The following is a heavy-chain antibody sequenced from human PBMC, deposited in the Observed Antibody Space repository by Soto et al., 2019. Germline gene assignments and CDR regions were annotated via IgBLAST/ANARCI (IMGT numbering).Heavy chain of an antibody. CDR3: AGERGGYSYGDY. D-gene: IGHD5-18*01. CDR1: GYTFSSYG. CDR2: FNTYNGNT. J-gene: IGHJ4*02. Sequence: QVQLVQSGAEVKKPGASVKVSCKASGYTFSSYGITWVRQAPGQRLEWMGWFNTYNGNTNYAQKFQGRVTMTTDTSTSTAYMELRSLRSDDTAVYYCAGERGGYSYGDYWGQGALVTVSS. V-gene: IGHV1-18*01.